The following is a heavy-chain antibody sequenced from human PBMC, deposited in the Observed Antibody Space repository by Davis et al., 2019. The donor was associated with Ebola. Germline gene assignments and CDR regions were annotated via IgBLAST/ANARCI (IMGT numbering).Heavy chain of an antibody. Sequence: ASVKVSCKASGFTFTSSAVQWVRQARGQRLEWMGWISAYNGNTNYAQKLQGRVTMTTDTSTSTAYMELRSLRSDDTAVYYCARLGGIAVADWFDPWGQGTLVTVSS. D-gene: IGHD6-19*01. CDR3: ARLGGIAVADWFDP. CDR1: GFTFTSSA. V-gene: IGHV1-18*01. CDR2: ISAYNGNT. J-gene: IGHJ5*02.